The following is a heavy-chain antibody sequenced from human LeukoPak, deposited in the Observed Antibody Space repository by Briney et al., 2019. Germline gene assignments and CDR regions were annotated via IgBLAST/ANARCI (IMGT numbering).Heavy chain of an antibody. V-gene: IGHV3-7*01. Sequence: GGSLRLSCAASGFTFSSYWMSWVRQAPGKGLEWVANINQDGSEKYYVDSVKGRFTISRDNSKNSLYLQMNSLRDADTAVYYCARQRYHYMDVWGKGTTVTISS. J-gene: IGHJ6*03. CDR3: ARQRYHYMDV. CDR1: GFTFSSYW. CDR2: INQDGSEK.